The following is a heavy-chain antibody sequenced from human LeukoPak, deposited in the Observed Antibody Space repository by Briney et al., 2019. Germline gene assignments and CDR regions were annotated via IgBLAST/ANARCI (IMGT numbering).Heavy chain of an antibody. CDR3: AKDGQVSSGWFDY. CDR2: ISGSGGST. J-gene: IGHJ4*02. CDR1: GFRFSSYW. Sequence: GGSLRLSCAASGFRFSSYWMSWVRQAPGKGLEWVSAISGSGGSTYYADSVKGRFTISRDNSKNTLYLQMNSLRAEDTAVYYCAKDGQVSSGWFDYWGQGTLVTVSS. V-gene: IGHV3-23*01. D-gene: IGHD6-19*01.